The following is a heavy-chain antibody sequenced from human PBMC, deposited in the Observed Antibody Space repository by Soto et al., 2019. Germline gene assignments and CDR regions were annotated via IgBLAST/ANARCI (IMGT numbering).Heavy chain of an antibody. CDR3: ARDYTGSYF. D-gene: IGHD1-26*01. CDR1: GFTFSGST. J-gene: IGHJ4*02. Sequence: EVQLVESGGGLVQPGGSLTLSCATSGFTFSGSTIHWVRQASGKGLEWVGRTRSKTYSYATAYAASVKVRFTISRDDSQSTAYLQMNSLKTEDTAVYYCARDYTGSYFWGQGTLVTVSS. V-gene: IGHV3-73*02. CDR2: TRSKTYSYAT.